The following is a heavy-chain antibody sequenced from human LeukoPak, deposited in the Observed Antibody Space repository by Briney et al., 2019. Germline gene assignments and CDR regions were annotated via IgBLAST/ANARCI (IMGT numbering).Heavy chain of an antibody. CDR3: AGAVTRRAVFDS. CDR2: IEASGNA. J-gene: IGHJ4*02. V-gene: IGHV4-4*07. Sequence: TLSLTCTVSGGSITSYYWSWIRQPAGKGLEWVGRIEASGNALYNPSLKSRVTLSRDTSRNQLSLKLTSVTAADTAVYYCAGAVTRRAVFDSWGQGALVTVSS. CDR1: GGSITSYY. D-gene: IGHD5-18*01.